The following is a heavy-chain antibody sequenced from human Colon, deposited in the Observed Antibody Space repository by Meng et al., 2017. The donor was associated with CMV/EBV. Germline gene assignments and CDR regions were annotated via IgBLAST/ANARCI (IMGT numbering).Heavy chain of an antibody. CDR3: VRGHYDGA. CDR1: GFTFSSYW. D-gene: IGHD3-16*01. CDR2: IKADGSET. V-gene: IGHV3-7*04. J-gene: IGHJ4*03. Sequence: GESLKISCAASGFTFSSYWMDWVRQAPGKGLEWVANIKADGSETYYADSVKGRFIISRDNAKNSLYLQMNSLRVEDTAVYFCVRGHYDGAWGHGTLVTVSS.